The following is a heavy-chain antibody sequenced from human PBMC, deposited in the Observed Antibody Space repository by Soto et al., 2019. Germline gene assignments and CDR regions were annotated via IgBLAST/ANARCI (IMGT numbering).Heavy chain of an antibody. J-gene: IGHJ4*02. V-gene: IGHV4-39*01. CDR1: GGSFSSRTYY. D-gene: IGHD4-17*01. Sequence: SETLSLTCTVSGGSFSSRTYYWGWIRQPPGKGLEWIGSMSNGGSTYYNPSLKSRVTISVDTSKNQFSLKLSSVTAADTAVYYCARQSSPGYDYGDCYFDYWGQGTLVTVSS. CDR2: MSNGGST. CDR3: ARQSSPGYDYGDCYFDY.